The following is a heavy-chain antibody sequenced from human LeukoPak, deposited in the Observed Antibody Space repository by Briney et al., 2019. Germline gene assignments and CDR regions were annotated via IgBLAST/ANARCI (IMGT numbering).Heavy chain of an antibody. CDR2: IYYSGST. V-gene: IGHV4-61*05. D-gene: IGHD3-10*02. J-gene: IGHJ4*02. Sequence: SETLSLTCTVSGGSISSSSYYWGWIRQPPGKGLEWIGYIYYSGSTNYNPSLKSRVTISVDTSKNQFSLKLSSVTAADTAVYYCARYVTNLDTIDYWGQGTLVTVSS. CDR3: ARYVTNLDTIDY. CDR1: GGSISSSSYY.